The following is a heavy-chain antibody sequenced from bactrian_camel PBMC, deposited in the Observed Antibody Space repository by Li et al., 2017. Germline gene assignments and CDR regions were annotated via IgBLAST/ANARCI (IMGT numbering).Heavy chain of an antibody. D-gene: IGHD7*01. Sequence: VQLVESGGGLVQPGGSLRLSCAASGVPVSIYCMGWFRQAPGKAREGVAATNHAGGSIYYADSVKGRFTISQDSAKNTVYLQMNSLKPEDTAMYYCVAASKFSRCAGGYPPHWGQGTQVTVST. CDR3: VAASKFSRCAGGYPPH. CDR2: TNHAGGSI. CDR1: GVPVSIYC. J-gene: IGHJ4*01. V-gene: IGHV3S40*01.